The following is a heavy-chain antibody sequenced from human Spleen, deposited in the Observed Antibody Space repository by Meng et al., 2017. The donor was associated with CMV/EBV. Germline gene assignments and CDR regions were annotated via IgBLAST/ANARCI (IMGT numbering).Heavy chain of an antibody. D-gene: IGHD3-10*01. Sequence: SGFTFSSYSMNWVRQAPGKGLEWVSSISSSSSYIYYADSVKGRFTISRDNAKNSLYLQMNSLRAEDTAVYYCARDQRHGDLTYGMDVWGQGTTVTVSS. CDR2: ISSSSSYI. CDR3: ARDQRHGDLTYGMDV. V-gene: IGHV3-21*01. CDR1: GFTFSSYS. J-gene: IGHJ6*02.